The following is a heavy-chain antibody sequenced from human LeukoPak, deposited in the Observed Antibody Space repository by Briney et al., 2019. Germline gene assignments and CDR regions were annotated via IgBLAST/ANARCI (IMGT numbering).Heavy chain of an antibody. CDR3: ATYRPHYGMDV. Sequence: PSETLSLTCTVSGGSIRGYYWSWVRQPPGKGLECIGYLYYTGSANYNPSLKSRVTISVDTSKNQFSLKLSSVTAADTAVYYCATYRPHYGMDVWGQGTTVTVSS. V-gene: IGHV4-59*08. D-gene: IGHD2-2*01. J-gene: IGHJ6*02. CDR1: GGSIRGYY. CDR2: LYYTGSA.